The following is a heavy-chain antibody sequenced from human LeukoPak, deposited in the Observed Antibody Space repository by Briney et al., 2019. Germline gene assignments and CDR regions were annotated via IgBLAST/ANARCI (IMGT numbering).Heavy chain of an antibody. V-gene: IGHV4-59*01. Sequence: SSETLSLACTVSGGSINSYYWSWIRQPPGKGLEWIGYIYYSGTTSYNPSLRSRVTISVDTSKNQFSLKLNSVTAADTAIYYCARGGGWSPYYFDYWGQGTLVTVSS. CDR2: IYYSGTT. CDR3: ARGGGWSPYYFDY. CDR1: GGSINSYY. J-gene: IGHJ4*02. D-gene: IGHD6-19*01.